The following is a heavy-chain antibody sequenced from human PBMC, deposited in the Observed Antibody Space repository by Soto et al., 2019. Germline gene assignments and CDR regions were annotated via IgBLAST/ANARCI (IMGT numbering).Heavy chain of an antibody. Sequence: PSETLSLTCIVSGGSISSSIYYWGWIRHPPGKGLEWIGNIYYGGSTYYNPSLKSRVTISVDTSKKHFSLKLTSVTAADTAVYYCARDSGDYCFDYWGQGTLVTVSS. J-gene: IGHJ4*02. CDR2: IYYGGST. D-gene: IGHD3-22*01. V-gene: IGHV4-39*02. CDR1: GGSISSSIYY. CDR3: ARDSGDYCFDY.